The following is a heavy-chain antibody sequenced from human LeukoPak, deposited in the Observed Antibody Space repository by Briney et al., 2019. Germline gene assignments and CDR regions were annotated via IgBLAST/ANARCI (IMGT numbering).Heavy chain of an antibody. CDR2: ISSDGSNI. V-gene: IGHV3-48*03. CDR1: GFTFSTYE. D-gene: IGHD3-22*01. J-gene: IGHJ4*02. CDR3: AATYYYDGSGDY. Sequence: EGSLRLSCAAAGFTFSTYEMNWVRQAPGKGLEWVSFISSDGSNIYYADSVKGRFTISSDNAKNPLYLLMNSLRTEDTAVYYCAATYYYDGSGDYWGQGTLVTVSS.